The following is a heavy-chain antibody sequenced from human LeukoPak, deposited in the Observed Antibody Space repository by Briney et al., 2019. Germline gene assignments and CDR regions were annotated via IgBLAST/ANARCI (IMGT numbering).Heavy chain of an antibody. CDR3: ARGDTYHYDRSSYYYVGPYLDY. Sequence: TSEALSLTCTVSGGSISSSSYYWGWIRQPPGKGLEWIGSIYYSGSTYYNPSLKSRVTISVDTSKNQFSLKLSSVTAADTAVYYCARGDTYHYDRSSYYYVGPYLDYWGQGTLVTVSS. CDR1: GGSISSSSYY. CDR2: IYYSGST. D-gene: IGHD3-22*01. J-gene: IGHJ4*02. V-gene: IGHV4-39*01.